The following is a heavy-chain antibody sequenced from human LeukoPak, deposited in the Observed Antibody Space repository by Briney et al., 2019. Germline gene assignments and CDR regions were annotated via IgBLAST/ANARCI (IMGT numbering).Heavy chain of an antibody. V-gene: IGHV3-9*01. Sequence: PGGSLRLSCAASGFTFDDYAMHWVRQASGKGLEWVSGISWNSGSIGYADSVKGRFTISRDNAKNSLYLQMNSLRAEDTALYYCAKALYYYYYGMDVWGQGTTVTVSS. CDR3: AKALYYYYYGMDV. CDR1: GFTFDDYA. CDR2: ISWNSGSI. J-gene: IGHJ6*02.